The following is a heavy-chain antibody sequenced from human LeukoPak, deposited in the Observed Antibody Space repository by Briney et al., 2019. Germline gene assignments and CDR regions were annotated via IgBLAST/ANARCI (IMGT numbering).Heavy chain of an antibody. J-gene: IGHJ4*02. CDR2: IYTSEST. V-gene: IGHV4-61*02. CDR3: ARDPLGYCSGGTCYSTGYFDY. Sequence: SETLSLTCSVSGGSISSSNYYWSWIRQPAGKGLEWIGRIYTSESTNYNPSLKSRVTISVDTSKNQFSLRLSSVTAADTAVYYCARDPLGYCSGGTCYSTGYFDYWGQGTLVTVSS. CDR1: GGSISSSNYY. D-gene: IGHD2-15*01.